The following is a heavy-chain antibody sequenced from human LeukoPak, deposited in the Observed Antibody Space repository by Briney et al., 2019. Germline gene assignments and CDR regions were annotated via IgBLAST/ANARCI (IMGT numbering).Heavy chain of an antibody. CDR1: GFTFSNYY. CDR3: ARAELWFGELYLDY. J-gene: IGHJ4*02. V-gene: IGHV3-11*01. CDR2: ISTSGSTI. Sequence: PGGSLRLSCAASGFTFSNYYMSWIRQAPGKGLEWVSYISTSGSTIYYADSVKGRFTISRDNSKNTLYLQMNSLRAEDTAVYYCARAELWFGELYLDYWGQGTLVTVSS. D-gene: IGHD3-10*01.